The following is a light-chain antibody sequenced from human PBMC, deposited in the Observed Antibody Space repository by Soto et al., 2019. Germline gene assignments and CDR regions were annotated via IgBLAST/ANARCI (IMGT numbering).Light chain of an antibody. CDR1: QSVSNNY. J-gene: IGKJ1*01. CDR2: GAS. CDR3: QQYGSSPPRT. V-gene: IGKV3-20*01. Sequence: ENVLTQSPATLSLSPGERATLSCRASQSVSNNYLAWYQQKPGQAPRLLIYGASTRATDVPDRFSGSGSGADFTLSISRLEPEDFAVYYCQQYGSSPPRTFGQGTKVDIK.